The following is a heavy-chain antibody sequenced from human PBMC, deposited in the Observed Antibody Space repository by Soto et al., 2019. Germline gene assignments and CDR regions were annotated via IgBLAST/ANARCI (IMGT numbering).Heavy chain of an antibody. CDR3: ARVTVAGF. CDR2: ISGDGTGT. Sequence: EVQLVESGGGLVQPGGSLRLSCAASGFTFSNYWMHWVRQAPGKGLVWVSRISGDGTGTDYADSVKGRFTISRDNPKKTLYLQMNNLRADDTAVYYCARVTVAGFWGQGTLVTVSS. D-gene: IGHD6-19*01. V-gene: IGHV3-74*01. J-gene: IGHJ4*02. CDR1: GFTFSNYW.